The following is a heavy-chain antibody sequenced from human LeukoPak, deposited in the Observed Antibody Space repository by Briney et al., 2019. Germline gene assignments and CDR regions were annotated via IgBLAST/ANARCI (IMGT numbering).Heavy chain of an antibody. CDR3: ASEPLEMATIVDDY. V-gene: IGHV3-30-3*01. J-gene: IGHJ4*02. Sequence: GRSLRLSCAASGFTFSSYAMHWVRQAPGKGLEWVAVISYDGSNKYYADSVKGRFTISRDNSKNTLYLQMNSLRAEDTAVYYCASEPLEMATIVDDYWGQGTLVTVSS. CDR2: ISYDGSNK. CDR1: GFTFSSYA. D-gene: IGHD5-12*01.